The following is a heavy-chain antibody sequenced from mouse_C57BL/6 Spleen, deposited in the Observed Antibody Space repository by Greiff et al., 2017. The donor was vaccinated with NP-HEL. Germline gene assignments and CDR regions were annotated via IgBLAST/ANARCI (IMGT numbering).Heavy chain of an antibody. CDR3: ARYSDYYGSSYAMDY. V-gene: IGHV3-8*01. CDR2: ISYSGST. Sequence: EVKLQESGPGLAKPSQTLSLTCSVTGYSITSDYWNWIRKFPGNKLEYMGYISYSGSTYYNPSLKSRISITRDTSKNQYYLQLNSVTSEDTATYYGARYSDYYGSSYAMDYWGQGTSVTVSS. CDR1: GYSITSDY. D-gene: IGHD1-1*01. J-gene: IGHJ4*01.